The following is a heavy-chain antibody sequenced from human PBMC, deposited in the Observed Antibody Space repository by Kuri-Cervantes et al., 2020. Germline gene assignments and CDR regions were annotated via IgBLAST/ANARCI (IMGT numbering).Heavy chain of an antibody. CDR3: ARTHGSGWDFDY. CDR1: GFTVSSNY. D-gene: IGHD6-19*01. Sequence: GESLKISCAASGFTVSSNYMSWVRQAPGKGLEWVSVIYSGGSTYYADSVKGRFTISRDNFKNTLYLQMNSLRAEDTAVYYCARTHGSGWDFDYWGQGTLVTVSS. J-gene: IGHJ4*02. V-gene: IGHV3-66*01. CDR2: IYSGGST.